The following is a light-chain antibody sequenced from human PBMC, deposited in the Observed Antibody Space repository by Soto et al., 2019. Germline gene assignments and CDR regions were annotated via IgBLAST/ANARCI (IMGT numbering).Light chain of an antibody. V-gene: IGLV2-23*01. J-gene: IGLJ1*01. CDR3: CSNAVGSTYV. CDR2: EAY. CDR1: STDVGSHKL. Sequence: QSVLTHPASVSWSPGHSITISCTGTSTDVGSHKLVSWYQQYPGNAPKLIIFEAYKRPSGVSNRFSGSKSGSTASLTISGLQAEEEADYYCCSNAVGSTYVFGTGTKVTVL.